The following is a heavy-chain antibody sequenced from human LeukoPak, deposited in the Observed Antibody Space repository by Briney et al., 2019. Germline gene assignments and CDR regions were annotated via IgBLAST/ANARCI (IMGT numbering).Heavy chain of an antibody. CDR1: GGSFSGSY. J-gene: IGHJ4*02. Sequence: SETLSLTCAVYGGSFSGSYWSWIRQPPGKGLEWIGEINHSGSTNYNPSLKSRVTISVDTSKNQLSLKLSSVTAAHTAVICLSRGVWSGELYRDYWGQGTLVTVSS. CDR3: SRGVWSGELYRDY. CDR2: INHSGST. V-gene: IGHV4-34*01. D-gene: IGHD3-10*01.